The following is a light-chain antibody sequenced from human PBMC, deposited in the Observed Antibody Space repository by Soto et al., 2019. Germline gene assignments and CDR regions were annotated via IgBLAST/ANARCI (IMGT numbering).Light chain of an antibody. CDR2: EVT. CDR1: SSDVAEYKY. CDR3: SSYTRSNTLI. J-gene: IGLJ2*01. Sequence: QSALTQPASVSGSPGQSITISCAGTSSDVAEYKYVSWYQHHPGKAPKLMIYEVTNRPSGVSNRFSGSKSGNTASLTISGLHAEDDADYYCSSYTRSNTLIFGGGTKVTVL. V-gene: IGLV2-14*01.